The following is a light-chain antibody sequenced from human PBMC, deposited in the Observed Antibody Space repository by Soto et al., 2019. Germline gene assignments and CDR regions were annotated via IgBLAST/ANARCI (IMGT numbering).Light chain of an antibody. Sequence: EIVLTQSPGTLSLSPGERATLSCRASQSVSSYLAWYQQKPGQAPRLLIYDASIRAAGVPARFSGSGSGTDFSLTISSLEPEDFAIYYCQKRSIWPPWTFGQGTKVDIK. V-gene: IGKV3-11*01. J-gene: IGKJ1*01. CDR1: QSVSSY. CDR2: DAS. CDR3: QKRSIWPPWT.